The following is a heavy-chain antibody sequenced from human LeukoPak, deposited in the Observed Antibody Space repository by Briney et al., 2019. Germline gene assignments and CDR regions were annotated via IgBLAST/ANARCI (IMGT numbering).Heavy chain of an antibody. CDR1: GFTFNNYA. Sequence: GGSLRLSCAASGFTFNNYAMTWVRQAPRKGLEWVSTISDSGGSTYNAASVKGRFTISRDNSKNTLYLQMISLRVEDTAVYYCAKTYYSSGSYYHFEYWGQGTQVTVSS. J-gene: IGHJ4*02. CDR2: ISDSGGST. CDR3: AKTYYSSGSYYHFEY. V-gene: IGHV3-23*01. D-gene: IGHD3-10*01.